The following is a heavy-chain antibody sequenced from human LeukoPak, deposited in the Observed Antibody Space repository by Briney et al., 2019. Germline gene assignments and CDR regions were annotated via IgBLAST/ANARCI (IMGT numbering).Heavy chain of an antibody. J-gene: IGHJ3*02. V-gene: IGHV5-51*01. D-gene: IGHD3-16*01. CDR2: IYPGDSDT. Sequence: GESRKISCKGSGYIFTNYWIGWVRQMPGKGLEWMGIIYPGDSDTRDRPSFQGQVTISADKSISTAYLQWNSLKASDTAIYYCARPSGGTLDAFDIWGQGTMVTVPS. CDR1: GYIFTNYW. CDR3: ARPSGGTLDAFDI.